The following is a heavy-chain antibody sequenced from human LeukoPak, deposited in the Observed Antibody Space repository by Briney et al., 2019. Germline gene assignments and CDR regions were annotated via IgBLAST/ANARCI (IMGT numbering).Heavy chain of an antibody. CDR2: ISAYNGNT. D-gene: IGHD3-10*01. V-gene: IGHV1-18*01. CDR1: GYTFTSYG. J-gene: IGHJ6*02. Sequence: ASVKVSCKASGYTFTSYGISWVRQAPGQGLEWMGWISAYNGNTNHAQKLQGRVTMTTDTSTSTAYMELRSLRSDDTAVYYCARDKVWFGELLSLYYYGMDVWGQGTTVTVSS. CDR3: ARDKVWFGELLSLYYYGMDV.